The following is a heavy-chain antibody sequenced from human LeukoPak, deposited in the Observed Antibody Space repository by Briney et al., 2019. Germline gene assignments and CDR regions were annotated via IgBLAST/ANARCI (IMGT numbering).Heavy chain of an antibody. CDR1: VYTFTGYY. J-gene: IGHJ3*02. CDR2: INPNIGGT. Sequence: ASLRVSSKASVYTFTGYYMHWVRQAPGQGLEWMGWINPNIGGTNYAQTFQGRVTMTRDTSISTAYMEMSRLRSDDTAVYYCARDLDTYYYDSSGYYSDAFAIWGQGTMVTVSS. D-gene: IGHD3-22*01. V-gene: IGHV1-2*02. CDR3: ARDLDTYYYDSSGYYSDAFAI.